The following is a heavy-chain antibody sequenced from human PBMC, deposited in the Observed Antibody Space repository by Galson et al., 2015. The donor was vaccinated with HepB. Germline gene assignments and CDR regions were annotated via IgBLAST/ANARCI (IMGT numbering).Heavy chain of an antibody. V-gene: IGHV1-46*03. CDR3: ARLASLGCGGDCSRSKFDY. CDR1: GYTFTSYY. J-gene: IGHJ4*02. Sequence: SVKVSCKASGYTFTSYYMHWVRQAPGQGLEWMGIINPSGGSTSYAQKFQGRVTMTRDTSTSTVYMELSSLRSEDTAVYYCARLASLGCGGDCSRSKFDYWGQGTLVTVSS. CDR2: INPSGGST. D-gene: IGHD2-21*02.